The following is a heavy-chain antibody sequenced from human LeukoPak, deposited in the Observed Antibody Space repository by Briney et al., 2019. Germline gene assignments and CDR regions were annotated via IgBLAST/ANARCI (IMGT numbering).Heavy chain of an antibody. V-gene: IGHV3-30*14. Sequence: PGRSLRLSCAASGFTFSSYAMHWVRQAPGKGLEWVAVISYDGSNKYYADSVKGRFTISRENAKNSLYLQMNSLRAGDTAVYYCARVGISSNYGMDVWGQGTTVTVSS. CDR2: ISYDGSNK. CDR3: ARVGISSNYGMDV. D-gene: IGHD3-3*02. CDR1: GFTFSSYA. J-gene: IGHJ6*02.